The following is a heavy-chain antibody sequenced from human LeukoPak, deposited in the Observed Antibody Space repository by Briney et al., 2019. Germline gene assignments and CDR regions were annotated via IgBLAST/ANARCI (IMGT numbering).Heavy chain of an antibody. D-gene: IGHD5-24*01. CDR2: IYPGDSDT. CDR3: ARLFGGADGYNYFDY. J-gene: IGHJ4*02. CDR1: GYRFTSYW. Sequence: GESLKISCKGSGYRFTSYWIGWVRQMPGKGLEWMGIIYPGDSDTTYSPSFQGQVTISADKSISTAYLQWSSLKASDTAMYYCARLFGGADGYNYFDYWGQGTLVTVSS. V-gene: IGHV5-51*01.